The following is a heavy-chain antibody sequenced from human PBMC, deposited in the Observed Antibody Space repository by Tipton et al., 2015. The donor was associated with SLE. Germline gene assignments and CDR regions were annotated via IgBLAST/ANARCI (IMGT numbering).Heavy chain of an antibody. CDR1: GGSFSGHY. CDR2: INHTGST. J-gene: IGHJ3*02. D-gene: IGHD1-7*01. CDR3: ARWNFVTMTGGFDI. V-gene: IGHV4-34*01. Sequence: TLSLTCAVYGGSFSGHYWSWIRQPPGKGLEWIGEINHTGSTNYNPSLKSRVTISEDTSRNQFSLTLTSVTAADTAIYYCARWNFVTMTGGFDIWGQGTMVTVSA.